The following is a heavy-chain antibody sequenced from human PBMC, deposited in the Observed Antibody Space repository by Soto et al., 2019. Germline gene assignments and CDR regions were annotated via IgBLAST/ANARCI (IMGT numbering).Heavy chain of an antibody. D-gene: IGHD6-13*01. CDR3: ARDVPGIAAALPYYYYYGMDV. CDR1: GGTFSSYT. V-gene: IGHV1-69*04. CDR2: IIPILGIA. Sequence: ASVKVSCKASGGTFSSYTIIWVRQAPGQGLEWMGRIIPILGIANYAQKFQGRVTITADKSTSTAYMELSSLRSEDTAVYYCARDVPGIAAALPYYYYYGMDVWGQGTTVTVSS. J-gene: IGHJ6*02.